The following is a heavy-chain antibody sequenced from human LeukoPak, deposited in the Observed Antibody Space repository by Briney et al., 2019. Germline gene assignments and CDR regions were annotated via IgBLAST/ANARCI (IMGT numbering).Heavy chain of an antibody. V-gene: IGHV3-23*01. D-gene: IGHD3-10*01. CDR3: AKSVGSGSYYNNDC. CDR2: ITSGGGT. Sequence: GGSLRLSCAASGFTFSSYAMTWVRQAPGQGLEWVSGITSGGGTYYADSVKGRFTISRDNSKNTLYVQMNSLKAEDTAVYYCAKSVGSGSYYNNDCWGQGTLVTVSS. CDR1: GFTFSSYA. J-gene: IGHJ4*02.